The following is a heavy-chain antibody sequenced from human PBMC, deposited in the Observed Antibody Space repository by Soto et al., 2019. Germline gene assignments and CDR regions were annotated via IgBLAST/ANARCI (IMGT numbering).Heavy chain of an antibody. J-gene: IGHJ5*02. CDR2: INHSGST. CDR1: GGSFSGYY. Sequence: SETLSLTCAVYGGSFSGYYWSWIRQPPGKGLEWIGEINHSGSTNYNPSLKSRVTISVDTSKNQFSLKLSSVTAADTAVYYCAGYDFWSGSELPWGQGTLVTVSS. V-gene: IGHV4-34*01. CDR3: AGYDFWSGSELP. D-gene: IGHD3-3*01.